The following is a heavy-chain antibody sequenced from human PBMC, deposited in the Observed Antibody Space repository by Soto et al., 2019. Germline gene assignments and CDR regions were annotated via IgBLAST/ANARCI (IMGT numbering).Heavy chain of an antibody. CDR2: ISYDGSNK. D-gene: IGHD3-22*01. CDR1: GFTFSSYG. V-gene: IGHV3-30*18. CDR3: ANERRSSDYYDSSGDGYFDY. J-gene: IGHJ4*02. Sequence: QVQLVESGGGVVQPGRSLRLSCAASGFTFSSYGMHWVRQAPGKGLEWVAGISYDGSNKYYADSVKGRFTISRDNSKNALYLQMNRLRAEHTAVYNCANERRSSDYYDSSGDGYFDYWGQGTLVTVSS.